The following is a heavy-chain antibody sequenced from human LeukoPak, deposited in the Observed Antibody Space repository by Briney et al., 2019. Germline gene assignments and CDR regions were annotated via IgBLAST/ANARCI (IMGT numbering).Heavy chain of an antibody. J-gene: IGHJ3*02. V-gene: IGHV3-72*01. CDR3: ARSVTASTTGAI. CDR1: GFTFSDHS. Sequence: AGGSLRLSCATSGFTFSDHSMDWVRQAPGKGLEWVGPTRSKPYSYTTQYAASVKGRFTISRDDSKNSLYLQMNSLKPEDTAVYYCARSVTASTTGAIWGQGTMVTVSS. CDR2: TRSKPYSYTT. D-gene: IGHD2-21*02.